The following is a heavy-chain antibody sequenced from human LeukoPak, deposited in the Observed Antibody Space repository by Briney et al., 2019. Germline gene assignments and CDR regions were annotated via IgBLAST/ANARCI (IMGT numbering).Heavy chain of an antibody. CDR1: GYTFTGYY. CDR2: IKPNSGGT. Sequence: GASVKASCKASGYTFTGYYMHCVRQAPGQRLEWIGWIKPNSGGTNYAKKFQRRSTMTTDTSISPAYLDLRRLRSADTAVYYCARGGSSGYEYWGPGNLVTVSS. CDR3: ARGGSSGYEY. V-gene: IGHV1-2*02. D-gene: IGHD3-22*01. J-gene: IGHJ4*02.